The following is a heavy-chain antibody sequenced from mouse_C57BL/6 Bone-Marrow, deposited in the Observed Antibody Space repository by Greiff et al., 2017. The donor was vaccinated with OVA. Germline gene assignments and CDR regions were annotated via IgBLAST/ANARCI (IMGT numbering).Heavy chain of an antibody. CDR2: IYPSSGST. CDR1: GYTFTSYW. Sequence: QVQLQQPGAELVKPGASVKMSCKASGYTFTSYWITWVKQRPGQGLEWIGDIYPSSGSTNYNEKFKSKATLTVDTSSSTAYMQLSSLTSEDSAVYYCARWDTTVVATRDYWGQGTTLTVSS. J-gene: IGHJ2*01. D-gene: IGHD1-1*01. CDR3: ARWDTTVVATRDY. V-gene: IGHV1-55*01.